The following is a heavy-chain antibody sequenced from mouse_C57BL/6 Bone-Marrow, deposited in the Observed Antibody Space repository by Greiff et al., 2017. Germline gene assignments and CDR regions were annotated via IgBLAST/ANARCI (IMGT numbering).Heavy chain of an antibody. CDR3: ASSYYSNYDPTWFAY. CDR2: ISGGGGNT. Sequence: EVQLVESGGGLVKPGGSLKLSCAASGFTFSSYTMSWVRQTPEKRLEWVATISGGGGNTYYPDSVKGRLPISRDNAKNTLYLQMSSLRSEDTALYYCASSYYSNYDPTWFAYWGQGTLVTVSA. J-gene: IGHJ3*01. V-gene: IGHV5-9*01. D-gene: IGHD2-5*01. CDR1: GFTFSSYT.